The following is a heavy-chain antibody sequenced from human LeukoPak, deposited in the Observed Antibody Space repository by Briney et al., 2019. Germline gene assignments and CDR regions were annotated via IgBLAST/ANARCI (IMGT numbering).Heavy chain of an antibody. CDR2: IYPGDSDT. CDR3: ARHRTLEWLTNYYYYMDV. D-gene: IGHD3-3*01. J-gene: IGHJ6*03. CDR1: GYSFTSYW. V-gene: IGHV5-51*01. Sequence: GESLKISCKGSGYSFTSYWIGWVRQMPGKGLEWMGIIYPGDSDTRYSPSFQGQVTISADKSISTAYLQWSSLKASGTAMYYCARHRTLEWLTNYYYYMDVWGKGTTVTVSS.